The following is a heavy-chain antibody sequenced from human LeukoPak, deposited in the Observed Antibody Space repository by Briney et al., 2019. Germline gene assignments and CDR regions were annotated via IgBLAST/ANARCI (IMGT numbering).Heavy chain of an antibody. CDR2: IYYSGST. CDR3: ARVPYYYFDY. J-gene: IGHJ4*02. Sequence: SETLSLTCTVSGGSISSSSYYWGWIRQPPGEGLEWIGSIYYSGSTYYNPSLKSRVTISVDTSKNQFSLKLSSVTAADTAVYYCARVPYYYFDYWGQGTLVTVSS. V-gene: IGHV4-39*07. CDR1: GGSISSSSYY. D-gene: IGHD2-2*01.